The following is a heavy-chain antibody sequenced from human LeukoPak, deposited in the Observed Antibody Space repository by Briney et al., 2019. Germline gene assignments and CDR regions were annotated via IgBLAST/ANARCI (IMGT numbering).Heavy chain of an antibody. CDR2: IYPGDSDT. CDR3: ARHRGDGYNSYYYYYYMDV. J-gene: IGHJ6*03. D-gene: IGHD5-24*01. Sequence: GESLKISCKGSGYSFTSYWIGWVRQMPGKGLEWMGIIYPGDSDTRYSPSFQGQVTISADKSISTAYLQWSSLKASDTAMYYCARHRGDGYNSYYYYYYMDVWGKGTTVTVSS. CDR1: GYSFTSYW. V-gene: IGHV5-51*01.